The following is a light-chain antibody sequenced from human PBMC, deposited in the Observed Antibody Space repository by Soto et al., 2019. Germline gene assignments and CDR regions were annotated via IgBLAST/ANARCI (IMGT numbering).Light chain of an antibody. CDR2: GSD. CDR1: SSNIGSKT. J-gene: IGLJ1*01. CDR3: AAWDDSLNGYV. Sequence: SVLTQPPSASGTPGQRVTISCPGSSSNIGSKTVNWYQQLPGTAPKLLIYGSDQRPSGVPDRFSGSKSGTSASLAISGLQSEDEADYYCAAWDDSLNGYVFGTGTKVTVL. V-gene: IGLV1-44*01.